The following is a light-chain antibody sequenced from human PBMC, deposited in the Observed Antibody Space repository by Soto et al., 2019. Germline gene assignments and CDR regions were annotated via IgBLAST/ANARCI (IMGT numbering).Light chain of an antibody. J-gene: IGLJ2*01. Sequence: QSVLTQPRSVSGSPGKSVTISCTGASSDVGAYNYVSWYQQHPGKAPKLLIYNVSKRPSGVPDRFSGSKSGNRASLTISGIRTDDEADYYCSSLAGSYNVVFGGGTQLTVL. CDR1: SSDVGAYNY. CDR2: NVS. CDR3: SSLAGSYNVV. V-gene: IGLV2-11*01.